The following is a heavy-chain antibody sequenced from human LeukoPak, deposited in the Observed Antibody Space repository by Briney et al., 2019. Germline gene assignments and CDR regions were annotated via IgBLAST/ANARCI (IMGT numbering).Heavy chain of an antibody. J-gene: IGHJ4*02. CDR1: GYTFTGYY. CDR3: ARVPSYSGQDHGGDY. V-gene: IGHV1-2*02. D-gene: IGHD5-12*01. Sequence: ASVKVSCKASGYTFTGYYLHWVRQPPGQGLEWMGWLNTHSGGTNYAQNFQGRVTMTRDTSISTAYLELSRLTSDDTAMYYCARVPSYSGQDHGGDYWGQGTLVTVSS. CDR2: LNTHSGGT.